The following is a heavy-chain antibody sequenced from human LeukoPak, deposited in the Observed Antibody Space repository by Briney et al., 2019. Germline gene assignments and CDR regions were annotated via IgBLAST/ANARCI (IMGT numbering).Heavy chain of an antibody. CDR3: AREYSAYGDYSKPPGYYYYGMDV. V-gene: IGHV1-2*04. CDR1: GYTFTGYY. J-gene: IGHJ6*02. D-gene: IGHD4-17*01. Sequence: ASVKVSCKASGYTFTGYYMHWVRQAPGQGLEWMGWINPNSGGTNYAQKFQGWVTMTRDTSISTAYMELSRLRSDDTAVYYCAREYSAYGDYSKPPGYYYYGMDVWGQGTTVTVS. CDR2: INPNSGGT.